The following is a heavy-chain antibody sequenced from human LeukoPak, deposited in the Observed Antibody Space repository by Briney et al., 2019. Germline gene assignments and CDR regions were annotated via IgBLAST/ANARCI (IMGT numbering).Heavy chain of an antibody. CDR3: ARDWGFDS. D-gene: IGHD7-27*01. CDR1: GFTFSDYA. J-gene: IGHJ4*02. Sequence: GRSLRLSCAASGFTFSDYAMHWVRQSPAKGLEGVAVLSYDGSRTYYADSVKGRFTISRDNSRNRVYLQMTSLATEDTAIYYCARDWGFDSWGQGTLVTVSS. CDR2: LSYDGSRT. V-gene: IGHV3-30*16.